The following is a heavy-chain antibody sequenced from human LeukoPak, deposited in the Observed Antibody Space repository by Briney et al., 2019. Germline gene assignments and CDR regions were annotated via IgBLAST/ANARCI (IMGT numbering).Heavy chain of an antibody. CDR2: IYYSGST. D-gene: IGHD4-17*01. Sequence: LSETLSLTCTVSGGSISSYYWSWIRQPPGKGLEWIGYIYYSGSTNYNPSLRSRVTISVDTSKNQFSLKLSSVTAADTAVYYCARGGNYGDYDGYFDYWGQGTLVTVSS. CDR1: GGSISSYY. J-gene: IGHJ4*02. V-gene: IGHV4-59*08. CDR3: ARGGNYGDYDGYFDY.